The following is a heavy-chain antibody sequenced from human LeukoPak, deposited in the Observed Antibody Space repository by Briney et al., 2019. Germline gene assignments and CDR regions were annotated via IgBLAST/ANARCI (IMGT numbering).Heavy chain of an antibody. V-gene: IGHV1-2*02. CDR3: ARGVAEQYQRGNWFDP. CDR1: GYTFTGYY. J-gene: IGHJ5*02. CDR2: INPNSGGT. D-gene: IGHD6-25*01. Sequence: GASVKVSCKASGYTFTGYYMHWVRQAPGQGLEWMGWINPNSGGTNYAQKFQGRVTMIRDTSISTAYMELSRLRSDDTAVYYCARGVAEQYQRGNWFDPWGQGTLVTVSS.